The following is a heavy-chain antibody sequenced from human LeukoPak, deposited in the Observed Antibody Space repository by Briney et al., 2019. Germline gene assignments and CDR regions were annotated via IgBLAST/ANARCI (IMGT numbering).Heavy chain of an antibody. CDR3: AGLTVEMAQYFDL. Sequence: GGSLRLSCAASGFTFSSYAMHWVRQAPGKGLEWVAVISYDGSNKYYADSVKGRFTISRDNSKNTLYLQMNSLRAEDTAVYYCAGLTVEMAQYFDLWGRGTLVTVSS. J-gene: IGHJ2*01. CDR1: GFTFSSYA. CDR2: ISYDGSNK. V-gene: IGHV3-30-3*01. D-gene: IGHD5-24*01.